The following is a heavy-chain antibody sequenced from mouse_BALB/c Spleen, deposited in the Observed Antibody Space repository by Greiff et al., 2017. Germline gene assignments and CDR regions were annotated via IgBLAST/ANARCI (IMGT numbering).Heavy chain of an antibody. V-gene: IGHV5-17*02. D-gene: IGHD6-1*01. CDR1: GFTFSSFG. J-gene: IGHJ4*01. CDR3: AIAPVYAMDY. Sequence: EVNVVESGGGLVQPGGSRKLSCAASGFTFSSFGMHWVRQAPEKGLEWVAYISSGSSTIYYADTVKGRFTISRDNPKNTLFLQMTSLRSEDTAMYYCAIAPVYAMDYWGQGTSVTVSS. CDR2: ISSGSSTI.